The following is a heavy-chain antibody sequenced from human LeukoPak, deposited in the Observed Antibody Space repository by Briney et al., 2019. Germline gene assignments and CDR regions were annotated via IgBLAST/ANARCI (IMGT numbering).Heavy chain of an antibody. D-gene: IGHD6-19*01. V-gene: IGHV3-30*03. CDR1: GFTFSSYG. CDR2: ISYDGSNK. J-gene: IGHJ4*02. CDR3: ARDSSGFDY. Sequence: GGSLRLSCAASGFTFSSYGMPWVRQAPGKGLEWVAVISYDGSNKYYADSVKGRFTISRDNSKNTLYLQMNSLRAEDTAVYYCARDSSGFDYWGQGTLVTVSS.